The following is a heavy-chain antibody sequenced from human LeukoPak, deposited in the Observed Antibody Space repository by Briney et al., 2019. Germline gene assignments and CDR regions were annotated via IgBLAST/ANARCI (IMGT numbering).Heavy chain of an antibody. CDR2: SYYSGST. J-gene: IGHJ4*02. CDR3: ARTGYCSGNSCYLNPIDY. D-gene: IGHD2-15*01. CDR1: GGSITSSGYH. V-gene: IGHV4-39*07. Sequence: SETLSLTCTVSGGSITSSGYHWGWIRQPPGKGLEWIGSSYYSGSTYNNPSLKSRVTISVDTSKNQFSLKLSSVAAEDTAVYYCARTGYCSGNSCYLNPIDYWGQGTLVTVSS.